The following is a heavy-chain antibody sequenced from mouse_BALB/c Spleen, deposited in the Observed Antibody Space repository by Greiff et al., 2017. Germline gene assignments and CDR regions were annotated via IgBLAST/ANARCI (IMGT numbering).Heavy chain of an antibody. J-gene: IGHJ4*01. CDR3: ARNGNYVGVFYAMDY. CDR1: GFSLTSSG. Sequence: QVQLQQSGPGLVQPSQSLSITCTVSGFSLTSSGVHWVRQSPGKGLEWLGVIWSGGSTDYNAAFISRLSISKDNSKSQVFFKMNSLQANDTAIYYCARNGNYVGVFYAMDYWGQGTSVTVSS. V-gene: IGHV2-2*02. CDR2: IWSGGST. D-gene: IGHD2-1*01.